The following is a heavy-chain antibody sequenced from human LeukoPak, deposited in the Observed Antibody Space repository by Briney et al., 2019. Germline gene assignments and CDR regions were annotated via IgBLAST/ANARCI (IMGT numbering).Heavy chain of an antibody. CDR2: ISGSGSGGST. D-gene: IGHD5-24*01. J-gene: IGHJ4*02. Sequence: GGSLRLSCAASGFTFSSSAMSWVRQAPGKGLEWVSNISGSGSGGSTYYADSAEGRFTISRDNSKNTLYLQMNSLRAEDTAVYYCAKSGYNRFDYWGQGTLVTVSS. V-gene: IGHV3-23*01. CDR1: GFTFSSSA. CDR3: AKSGYNRFDY.